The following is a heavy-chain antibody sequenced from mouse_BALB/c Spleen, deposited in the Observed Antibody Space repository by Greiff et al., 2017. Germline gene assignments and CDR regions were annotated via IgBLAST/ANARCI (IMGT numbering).Heavy chain of an antibody. CDR3: TRSGGQLGLRLWFAY. CDR2: IYPSDSYT. Sequence: VQLQQPGAELVRPGASVKLSCKASGYTFTSYWINWVKQRPGQGLEWIGNIYPSDSYTNYNQKFKDKATLTVDKSSSTAYMQLSSPTSEDSAVYYCTRSGGQLGLRLWFAYWGQGTLVTVSA. J-gene: IGHJ3*01. D-gene: IGHD3-2*01. CDR1: GYTFTSYW. V-gene: IGHV1-69*02.